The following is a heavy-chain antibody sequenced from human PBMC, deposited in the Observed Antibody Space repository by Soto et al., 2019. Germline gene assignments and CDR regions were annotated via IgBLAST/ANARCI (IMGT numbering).Heavy chain of an antibody. CDR2: IGTHNGDT. D-gene: IGHD3-3*01. J-gene: IGHJ5*02. V-gene: IGHV1-18*01. CDR3: ARDWRGAEGFDP. Sequence: QVQLVQSGPEVKKPGASVKVSCKASGYTFNTYGFSWVRQAPGQGLEWVGWIGTHNGDTTYAQKFQDRVTMTIDTSTTTSYMELRSLTSDDTAMYFCARDWRGAEGFDPWGQGTLVTVSS. CDR1: GYTFNTYG.